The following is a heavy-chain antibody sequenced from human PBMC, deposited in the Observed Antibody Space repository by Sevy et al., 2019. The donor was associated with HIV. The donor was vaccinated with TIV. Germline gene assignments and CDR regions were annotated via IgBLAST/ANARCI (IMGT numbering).Heavy chain of an antibody. CDR2: INPNSRGT. CDR1: GYTFTGYY. V-gene: IGHV1-2*06. D-gene: IGHD6-19*01. J-gene: IGHJ3*02. CDR3: ARANSGSGWYIDAFDI. Sequence: ASVKVSCKASGYTFTGYYMHWVRQAPGQGLEWMGRINPNSRGTNYAQKFQGRVTMTRDTSISTAYMELSRLRSDDTAVYYCARANSGSGWYIDAFDIWGQGTMVTVSS.